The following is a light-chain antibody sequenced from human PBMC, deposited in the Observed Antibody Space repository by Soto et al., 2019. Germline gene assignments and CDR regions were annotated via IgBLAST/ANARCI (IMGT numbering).Light chain of an antibody. CDR3: QQYGSSPPIT. CDR2: GAS. Sequence: EIVLTQSPGTLSLSPGERATLSCRASQSVSSSYLAWYQQKPGQAPRLLIYGASSRATGIPDRFSGSGFGTDFTLTISRLEPEDFAVYYCQQYGSSPPITFGGGTKVEIK. CDR1: QSVSSSY. J-gene: IGKJ4*01. V-gene: IGKV3-20*01.